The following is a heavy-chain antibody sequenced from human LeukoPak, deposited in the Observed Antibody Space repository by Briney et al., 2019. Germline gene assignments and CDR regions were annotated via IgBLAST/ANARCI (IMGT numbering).Heavy chain of an antibody. V-gene: IGHV4-4*07. CDR2: IYTSGST. J-gene: IGHJ4*02. D-gene: IGHD3-22*01. Sequence: SETLSLTCTVSGGSISSYYWSWIRQPAGKGLEWIGRIYTSGSTNYNPSLKSRVTMSVDTSKNQFSLKLSSVTAADTAVYYCARDRVYYDSSGYFVWGQGTLVTVSS. CDR3: ARDRVYYDSSGYFV. CDR1: GGSISSYY.